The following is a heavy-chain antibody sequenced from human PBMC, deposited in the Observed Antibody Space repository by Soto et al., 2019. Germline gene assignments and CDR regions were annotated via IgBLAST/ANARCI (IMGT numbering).Heavy chain of an antibody. J-gene: IGHJ4*02. Sequence: QVQLQESGPGLVKPSQTLSLTCTVSGGSISSGGYYWSWIRQHPGKGLEWIGYIYYSGSTYYNPSLKSRVTISVDTSKNQFSLKLSSVTAADTAVYYCARSRAIFGVVTKTPWYFDYWGQGTLVTVSS. D-gene: IGHD3-3*01. CDR1: GGSISSGGYY. CDR2: IYYSGST. CDR3: ARSRAIFGVVTKTPWYFDY. V-gene: IGHV4-31*03.